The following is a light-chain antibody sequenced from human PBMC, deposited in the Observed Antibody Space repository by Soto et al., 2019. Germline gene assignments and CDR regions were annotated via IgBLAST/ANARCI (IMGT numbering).Light chain of an antibody. CDR3: QQSYSTLLIT. Sequence: DIQMTQSPSFLSASVGDRVTISCRASQAINNYLNWYQQKPGKAPKLLIYGTSDLQNGVPSRFSGGGSGTAFTLTISSLQPEDFATYYCQQSYSTLLITFGQGTRLEV. J-gene: IGKJ5*01. CDR1: QAINNY. V-gene: IGKV1-39*01. CDR2: GTS.